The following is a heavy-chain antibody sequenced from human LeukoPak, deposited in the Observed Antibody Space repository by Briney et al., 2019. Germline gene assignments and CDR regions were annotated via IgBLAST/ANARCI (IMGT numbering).Heavy chain of an antibody. V-gene: IGHV3-21*01. J-gene: IGHJ4*02. CDR3: AGYYYGSGSYYNAIDY. D-gene: IGHD3-10*01. CDR2: ISSSSSYI. Sequence: GGSLRLSCAASGFTSSSYSMNWVRQAPGKGLEWVSSISSSSSYIYYADSVKGRFTISRDNAKNSLYLQMNSLRAEDTAVYYCAGYYYGSGSYYNAIDYWGQGTLVTVSS. CDR1: GFTSSSYS.